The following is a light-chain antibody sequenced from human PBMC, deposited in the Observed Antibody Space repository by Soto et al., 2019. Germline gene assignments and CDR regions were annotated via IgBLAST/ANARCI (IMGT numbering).Light chain of an antibody. V-gene: IGKV1-5*01. CDR2: DAS. Sequence: DIQMTQSPSTLSASVGDRVTITCRASQSISSWLAWYQQNPGKAPKLLMYDASSLDSGVPSRFSGSGSGTEFTLTISSLQPDDFATYYCQQNNAYPWTFGQGTKVEIK. J-gene: IGKJ1*01. CDR1: QSISSW. CDR3: QQNNAYPWT.